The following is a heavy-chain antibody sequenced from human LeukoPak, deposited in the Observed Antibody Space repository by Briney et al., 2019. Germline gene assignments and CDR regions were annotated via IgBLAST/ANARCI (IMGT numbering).Heavy chain of an antibody. V-gene: IGHV3-53*01. Sequence: GGSLRLSCAASGFTVSSNYMSWVRQAPGKGLEWVSLIYSGGGTYYAESVRGRFTVSRDNSKNTLYLQMNSLRAEDTAVYYCARGEGGYDSNFDVWGQETLVTVSS. J-gene: IGHJ4*02. CDR3: ARGEGGYDSNFDV. CDR1: GFTVSSNY. CDR2: IYSGGGT. D-gene: IGHD5-12*01.